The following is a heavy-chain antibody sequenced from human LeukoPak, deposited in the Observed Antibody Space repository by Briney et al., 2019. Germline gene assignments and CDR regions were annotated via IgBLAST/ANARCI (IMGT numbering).Heavy chain of an antibody. CDR3: AKDYYYDSSGYYFSHVFDY. Sequence: GGSLRLSCAASGFTFSSYGMSWVRQAPGKGLEWVSSISTSSSYINYADSVKGRFTISRDNAKNSLYLQMNSLRAEDMALYYCAKDYYYDSSGYYFSHVFDYWGQGTLVTVSS. V-gene: IGHV3-21*04. D-gene: IGHD3-22*01. J-gene: IGHJ4*02. CDR1: GFTFSSYG. CDR2: ISTSSSYI.